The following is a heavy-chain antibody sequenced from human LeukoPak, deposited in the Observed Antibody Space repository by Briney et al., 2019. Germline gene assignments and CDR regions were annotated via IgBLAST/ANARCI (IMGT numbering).Heavy chain of an antibody. CDR1: GFDFNYYD. V-gene: IGHV3-21*01. CDR2: ISSSSSCI. CDR3: ARRGGLSSGRGFDH. Sequence: PGGSLRLSCVASGFDFNYYDMNWVRQAPGKGLEWVSSISSSSSCIYFADSTKGRFTISRDNANSSVFLQMNSLRSEDTAVYYCARRGGLSSGRGFDHWGQGTLVTVSS. J-gene: IGHJ4*02. D-gene: IGHD3-16*01.